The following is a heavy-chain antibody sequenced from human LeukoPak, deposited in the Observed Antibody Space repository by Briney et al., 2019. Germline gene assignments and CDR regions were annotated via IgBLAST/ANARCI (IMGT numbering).Heavy chain of an antibody. CDR2: IKPSGGRT. D-gene: IGHD1-26*01. Sequence: ASVKVSCTASGYTFTNYNMHWVRQAPGQGLEWMGIIKPSGGRTSYAQKLQGRVTMTRDTSTSTVYMEMSSLRYEDTAVYYCARDLENRGSYRGDYWGEGTLVTVSS. CDR1: GYTFTNYN. J-gene: IGHJ4*02. CDR3: ARDLENRGSYRGDY. V-gene: IGHV1-46*04.